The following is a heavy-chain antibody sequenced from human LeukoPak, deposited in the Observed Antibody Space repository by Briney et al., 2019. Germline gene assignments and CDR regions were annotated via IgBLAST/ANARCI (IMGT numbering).Heavy chain of an antibody. J-gene: IGHJ5*02. D-gene: IGHD6-13*01. CDR2: IYYSGST. Sequence: SETLSLTCTVSGGSISSYYWSWIRQPPGKGLEWIGYIYYSGSTNYNPSLKSRVTISVDTSKNQFSLKLSSVTGADTAVYYCARRRGIAAAVNNWFDPWGQGTLVTVSS. V-gene: IGHV4-59*08. CDR1: GGSISSYY. CDR3: ARRRGIAAAVNNWFDP.